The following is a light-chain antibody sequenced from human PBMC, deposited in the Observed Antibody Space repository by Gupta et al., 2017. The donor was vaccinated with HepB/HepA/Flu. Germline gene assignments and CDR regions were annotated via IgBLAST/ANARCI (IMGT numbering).Light chain of an antibody. J-gene: IGKJ1*01. Sequence: EIVMTQSPATLSVSPGERATLSCRASQSVSSNLAWYQQKPGQAPRLLIYGASTRATGIPARFSGSGDGKEFTLTSSRRQYEDCAVYYGQQDNTQRTFGQGTKVEIK. CDR2: GAS. CDR3: QQDNTQRT. V-gene: IGKV3-15*01. CDR1: QSVSSN.